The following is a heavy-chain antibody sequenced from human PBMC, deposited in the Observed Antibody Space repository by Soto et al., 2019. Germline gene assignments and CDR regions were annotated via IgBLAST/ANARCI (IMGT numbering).Heavy chain of an antibody. CDR2: IDPSDSYT. Sequence: PGESLKISCQTSGYTFTTYWITWVRQVPGKGLEWMGRIDPSDSYTNYGPSFQGHVTISVDKSISTAYLQWSRLKASDTAMYYCARRYSDSRTDYWGRGTLVTVSS. CDR1: GYTFTTYW. CDR3: ARRYSDSRTDY. D-gene: IGHD3-9*01. V-gene: IGHV5-10-1*01. J-gene: IGHJ4*02.